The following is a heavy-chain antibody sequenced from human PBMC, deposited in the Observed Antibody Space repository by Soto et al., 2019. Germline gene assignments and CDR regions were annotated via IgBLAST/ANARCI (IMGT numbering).Heavy chain of an antibody. CDR3: ARTDYYDSSGHFDY. CDR2: INWNGGST. Sequence: PGGSLRLSCAASGFTFDEYGMSWVRQAPGKGLEWVSGINWNGGSTGYADSVKGRFTISRDNAKNSLYLQMNSLRAEDTALYYCARTDYYDSSGHFDYWGQGTLVTVSS. V-gene: IGHV3-20*04. D-gene: IGHD3-22*01. J-gene: IGHJ4*02. CDR1: GFTFDEYG.